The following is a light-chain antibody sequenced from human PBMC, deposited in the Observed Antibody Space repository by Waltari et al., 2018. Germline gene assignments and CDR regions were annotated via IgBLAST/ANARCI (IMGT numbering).Light chain of an antibody. V-gene: IGKV1-27*01. J-gene: IGKJ1*01. CDR2: GGS. CDR3: QNYDSAPET. CDR1: QGIGNS. Sequence: DMQMTQSPSSLSASVGDRVTITCRASQGIGNSLAWYQHNSGRLPDLLIYGGSTLQSGVPSRFSGSGYGTDFTLTISSLQPEDVATYYCQNYDSAPETFGQGTKVEIK.